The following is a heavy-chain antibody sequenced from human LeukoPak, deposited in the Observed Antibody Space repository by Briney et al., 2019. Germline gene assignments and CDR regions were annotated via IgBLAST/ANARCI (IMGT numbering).Heavy chain of an antibody. CDR2: IYYSGST. J-gene: IGHJ4*02. CDR1: GGSISSSSYY. Sequence: SETLSLTCTVSGGSISSSSYYWGWIRQPPGKGLEWIGSIYYSGSTYYNPSLKSRVTISVDTSKNQFSLKLSSVTTADTAVYYCARQVDSSSWYYFDYWGQGTLVTVSS. CDR3: ARQVDSSSWYYFDY. D-gene: IGHD6-13*01. V-gene: IGHV4-39*01.